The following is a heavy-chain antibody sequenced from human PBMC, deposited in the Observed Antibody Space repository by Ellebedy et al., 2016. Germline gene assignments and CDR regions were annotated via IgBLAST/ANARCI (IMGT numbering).Heavy chain of an antibody. CDR3: ATERGTAVANPDS. CDR1: GGTFSSDA. V-gene: IGHV1-69*13. CDR2: IIPVFGVA. Sequence: SVKVSCXASGGTFSSDAIRWVRQAPGQGLEWMGGIIPVFGVAYYAQSFQGRVTITADESTGTGYMELSSLTSEDTAVYFCATERGTAVANPDSWGQGTLVTVSS. J-gene: IGHJ4*02. D-gene: IGHD6-19*01.